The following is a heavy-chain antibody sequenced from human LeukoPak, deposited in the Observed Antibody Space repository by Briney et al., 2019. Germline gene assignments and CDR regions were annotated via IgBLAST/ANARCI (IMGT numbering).Heavy chain of an antibody. CDR3: ARAGGRKLYYYYYYGMDV. CDR2: MNPNSGNT. J-gene: IGHJ6*02. V-gene: IGHV1-8*01. CDR1: GCTFTSYD. Sequence: ASVTVSCKSSGCTFTSYDINWVRQATGQGLEWMGWMNPNSGNTGYAQKFQGRDTMTRNTSISTAYMELSSLRSEDTAMYYCARAGGRKLYYYYYYGMDVWGQGTTVTVSS. D-gene: IGHD1-14*01.